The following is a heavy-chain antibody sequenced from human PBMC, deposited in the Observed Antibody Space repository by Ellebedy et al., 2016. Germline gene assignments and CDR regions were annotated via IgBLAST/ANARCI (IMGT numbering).Heavy chain of an antibody. V-gene: IGHV4-39*07. D-gene: IGHD1-26*01. CDR2: IYYSGST. J-gene: IGHJ4*02. CDR3: ARLVGATTGFEN. Sequence: SETLSLTCTVSGGSISSSSYYWGWIRQPPGKGLEWIGSIYYSGSTYYNPSLKSRVTISVDKSKNQFSLKVDSVTAADTAVYYCARLVGATTGFENWGQGTLVTVSS. CDR1: GGSISSSSYY.